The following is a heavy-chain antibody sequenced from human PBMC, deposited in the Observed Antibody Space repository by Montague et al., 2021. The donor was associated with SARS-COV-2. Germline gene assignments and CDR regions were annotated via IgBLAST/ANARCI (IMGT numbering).Heavy chain of an antibody. CDR3: VRDPAPSGSGTFYDY. D-gene: IGHD1-26*01. CDR1: GDSVSHEF. V-gene: IGHV4-59*02. Sequence: SETLSLTCTVSGDSVSHEFWTWIRQPPGKGLEWIGYVYYSRSSSYNPSXXCRVSIAVDTSKNQFSLRLSTVTAADTAIYYCVRDPAPSGSGTFYDYWGQGTLVAVSS. J-gene: IGHJ4*02. CDR2: VYYSRSS.